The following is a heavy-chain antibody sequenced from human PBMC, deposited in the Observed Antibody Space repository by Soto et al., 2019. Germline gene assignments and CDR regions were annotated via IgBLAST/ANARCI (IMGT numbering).Heavy chain of an antibody. D-gene: IGHD3-10*01. CDR1: GYSFTSYW. CDR3: ARIGPYYYYYGMDV. Sequence: XEFLKMSFKGSGYSFTSYWIGWVRQIPGKGLEWMGIIYPGDSDTKYSPSFQGQVTISADKSISTAYLQWSSLKASDTAMYYCARIGPYYYYYGMDVWGQGTKVTVSS. J-gene: IGHJ6*02. CDR2: IYPGDSDT. V-gene: IGHV5-51*01.